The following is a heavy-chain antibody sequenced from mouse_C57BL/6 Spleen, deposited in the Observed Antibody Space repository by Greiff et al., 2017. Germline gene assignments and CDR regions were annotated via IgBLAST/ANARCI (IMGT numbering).Heavy chain of an antibody. J-gene: IGHJ3*01. D-gene: IGHD2-4*01. CDR3: TRDDYDYFFAY. V-gene: IGHV5-9-1*02. CDR2: ISSGGDYI. CDR1: GFTFSSYA. Sequence: EVMLVESGEGLVKPGGSLKLSCAASGFTFSSYAMSWVRQTPEKRLEWVAYISSGGDYIYYADTVKGRFTISRDNARNTLYLQMSSLKSEDTAMYYCTRDDYDYFFAYWGQGTLVTVSA.